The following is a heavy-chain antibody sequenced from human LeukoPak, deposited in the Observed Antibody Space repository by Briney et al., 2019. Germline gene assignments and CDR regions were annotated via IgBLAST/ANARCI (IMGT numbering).Heavy chain of an antibody. CDR2: IYTTGNT. CDR3: ARDSQDYADDLVYYYYYMDV. D-gene: IGHD4-17*01. V-gene: IGHV4-61*09. Sequence: PSETLSLXCTVSGGSVISGSYYWSWNRQPAGKGLEWIGHIYTTGNTNYNPSLKSRVTISIDTSKNQFSLKLSSVTAADSARYFCARDSQDYADDLVYYYYYMDVWGKGTTVTVSS. J-gene: IGHJ6*03. CDR1: GGSVISGSYY.